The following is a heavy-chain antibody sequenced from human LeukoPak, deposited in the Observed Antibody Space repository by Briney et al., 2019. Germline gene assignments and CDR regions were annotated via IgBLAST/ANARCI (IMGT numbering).Heavy chain of an antibody. J-gene: IGHJ6*03. CDR2: INSDGGTT. CDR1: GFTFGTYW. CDR3: SFGYYYFMDV. V-gene: IGHV3-74*01. D-gene: IGHD3-22*01. Sequence: GGSLRLSCGASGFTFGTYWMHWVRQAPGKGLVWVSGINSDGGTTTYADSVKGRFTISRDNAKNTLYLQMNNLRAEDTALYYCSFGYYYFMDVWGKGTTVTVSS.